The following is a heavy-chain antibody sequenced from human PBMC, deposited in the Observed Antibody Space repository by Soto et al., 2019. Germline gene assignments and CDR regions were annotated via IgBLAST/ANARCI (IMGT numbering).Heavy chain of an antibody. CDR2: IYITAET. V-gene: IGHV4-4*07. CDR3: ARGGGYSYGYRY. Sequence: SETLSLTCTVSGVSLNDYYWAWIRQSAGRGLEWLGSIYITAETNYNPSLESRISMSVDTSKNQFSLKMKSVTAADTAVYYCARGGGYSYGYRYWGQGTLVTVSS. J-gene: IGHJ4*02. CDR1: GVSLNDYY. D-gene: IGHD5-18*01.